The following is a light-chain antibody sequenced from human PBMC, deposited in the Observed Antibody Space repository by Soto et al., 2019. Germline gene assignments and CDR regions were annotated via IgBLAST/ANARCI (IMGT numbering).Light chain of an antibody. CDR3: QQYDSSGT. CDR1: QGFRGL. J-gene: IGKJ1*01. V-gene: IGKV3-11*01. CDR2: DAY. Sequence: VVLTQSPVTLSLSPGESATRSFRASQGFRGLLAWYQQKPGQAPRLLIYDAYNRATGIPPRFSGSGSGTDFTLTISSLEPEDFAVYYCQQYDSSGTFGQGTKVDI.